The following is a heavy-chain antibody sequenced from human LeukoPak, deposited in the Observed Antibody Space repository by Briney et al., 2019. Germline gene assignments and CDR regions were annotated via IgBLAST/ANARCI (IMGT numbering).Heavy chain of an antibody. V-gene: IGHV1-69*06. CDR3: ASGQGDVVVPAAS. Sequence: GXIIPIFCTANYAQKFQGIVTITADKSTSTAYMELSSLRSEDTAVYYCASGQGDVVVPAASWGQGTLVTVSS. CDR2: IIPIFCTA. D-gene: IGHD2-2*01. J-gene: IGHJ4*02.